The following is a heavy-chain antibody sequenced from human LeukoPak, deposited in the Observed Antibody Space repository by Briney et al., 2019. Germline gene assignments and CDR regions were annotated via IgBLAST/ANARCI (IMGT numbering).Heavy chain of an antibody. CDR1: GASISRSSYY. D-gene: IGHD1-26*01. V-gene: IGHV3-23*01. Sequence: ETLSLTCTVSGASISRSSYYWGWIRQPPGKGLEWVSGISGRDSTTYYADSVKGRFTISRENSKNTLYLQMNSLRAEDTAVYYCATSGGSYWSWGQGTLVTVSS. CDR2: ISGRDSTT. J-gene: IGHJ5*02. CDR3: ATSGGSYWS.